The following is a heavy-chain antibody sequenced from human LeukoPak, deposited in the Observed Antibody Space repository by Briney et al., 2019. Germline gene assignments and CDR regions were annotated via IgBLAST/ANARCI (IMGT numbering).Heavy chain of an antibody. D-gene: IGHD3-10*01. CDR2: IKSKTDGGTT. J-gene: IGHJ4*02. V-gene: IGHV3-15*01. CDR1: GFTFSSYG. CDR3: TADFSFKYYYGSGPYAY. Sequence: GGSLRLSCAASGFTFSSYGMHWVRQAPGKGLEWVGRIKSKTDGGTTDYAPPVKGRFTISRDDSKNTLYLQMNSLKIEDTAVYYCTADFSFKYYYGSGPYAYWGQGTLVTVSS.